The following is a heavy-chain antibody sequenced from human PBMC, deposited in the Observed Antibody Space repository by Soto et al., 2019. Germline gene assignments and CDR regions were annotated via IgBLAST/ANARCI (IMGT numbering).Heavy chain of an antibody. CDR3: ARFGHSGGYFPSYFDS. CDR1: GASISSGDCS. J-gene: IGHJ4*02. D-gene: IGHD3-22*01. CDR2: IYHSGST. V-gene: IGHV4-30-2*01. Sequence: SETLSLTCAVSGASISSGDCSWTWIRQPPGRGLEWIGYIYHSGSTYYNPSLKSRVTISVVRSKNKFFLDLNYVTAADTAVYYCARFGHSGGYFPSYFDSWGQGTLVTVSS.